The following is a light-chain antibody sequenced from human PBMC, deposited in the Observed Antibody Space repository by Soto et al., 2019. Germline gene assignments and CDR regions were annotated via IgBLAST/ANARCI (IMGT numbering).Light chain of an antibody. CDR3: QTSDSSATFL. V-gene: IGLV3-25*03. CDR2: KDT. Sequence: SYELTQPPSVSVSPGQTARITCSGDALPKRYSYWYQLKPGQAPVLVIYKDTERPSGIPDRFSGSGSGTTVTLTISGVQAEDEADYFCQTSDSSATFLFGTGTKLTVL. CDR1: ALPKRY. J-gene: IGLJ1*01.